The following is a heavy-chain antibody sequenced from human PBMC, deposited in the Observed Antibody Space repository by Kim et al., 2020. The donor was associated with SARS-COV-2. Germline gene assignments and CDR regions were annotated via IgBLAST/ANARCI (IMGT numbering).Heavy chain of an antibody. CDR1: GGSISSYY. Sequence: SETLSLTCTVSGGSISSYYWSWIRQPPGKGLEWIGYIYYSGSTNYNPSLKSRVTISVDTSKNQFSLKLSSVTAADTAVYYCARGREGYISSWYLDYWGQGTLVTGSS. CDR2: IYYSGST. V-gene: IGHV4-59*01. D-gene: IGHD6-13*01. CDR3: ARGREGYISSWYLDY. J-gene: IGHJ4*02.